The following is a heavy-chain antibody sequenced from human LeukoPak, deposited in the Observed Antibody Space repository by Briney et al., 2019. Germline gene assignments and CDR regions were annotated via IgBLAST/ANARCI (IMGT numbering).Heavy chain of an antibody. D-gene: IGHD3/OR15-3a*01. J-gene: IGHJ6*03. CDR3: AKDLFWTGSVDSNFYMDV. Sequence: GGSLRLSCAASGFTFSSYGMHWVRQAPGKGLEWVAVIWYDGSNKYYADSVKGRFTISRDISKNTLYLQMNSLRAEDTAVYYCAKDLFWTGSVDSNFYMDVWGKGTTVIVSS. CDR1: GFTFSSYG. CDR2: IWYDGSNK. V-gene: IGHV3-33*06.